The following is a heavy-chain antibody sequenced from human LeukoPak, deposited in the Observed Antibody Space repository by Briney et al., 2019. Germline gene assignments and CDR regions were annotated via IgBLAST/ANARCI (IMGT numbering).Heavy chain of an antibody. CDR2: INPSGGST. CDR3: ARDRPGATDFDY. CDR1: GGTFSSYA. V-gene: IGHV1-46*01. J-gene: IGHJ4*02. D-gene: IGHD1-26*01. Sequence: ASVKASCKASGGTFSSYAISWVRQAPGQGLEWMGIINPSGGSTSYAQKFQGRVTMTRDTSTSTVYMELSSLRSEDTAVYYCARDRPGATDFDYWGQGTLVTVSS.